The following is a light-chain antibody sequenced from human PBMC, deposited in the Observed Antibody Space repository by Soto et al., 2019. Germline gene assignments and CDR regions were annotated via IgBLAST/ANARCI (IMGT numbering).Light chain of an antibody. CDR3: STYTDKTYI. CDR2: EVS. J-gene: IGLJ1*01. Sequence: QSALTQPASVTGTPGQSITISCTTSNTDVDAYKYISWYRQHPGEAPKIIIYEVSNRPSGISNRFSGSKSGNTASLTISGLQTEDEAEYFCSTYTDKTYIFGSGTKVTVL. V-gene: IGLV2-14*01. CDR1: NTDVDAYKY.